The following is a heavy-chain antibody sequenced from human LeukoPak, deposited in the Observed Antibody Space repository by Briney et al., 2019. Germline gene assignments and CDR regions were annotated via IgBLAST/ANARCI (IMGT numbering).Heavy chain of an antibody. V-gene: IGHV4-34*01. D-gene: IGHD6-19*01. J-gene: IGHJ4*02. CDR2: INHSGST. Sequence: PSETLSPTCAVYGGSFSGYYWSWIRQPPGKGPEWIGEINHSGSTNYNPSLKSRVTISVDTSKNQFSLKLSSVTAADTAVYYCARGRIAVAGDFDYWGQGTLVTVSS. CDR3: ARGRIAVAGDFDY. CDR1: GGSFSGYY.